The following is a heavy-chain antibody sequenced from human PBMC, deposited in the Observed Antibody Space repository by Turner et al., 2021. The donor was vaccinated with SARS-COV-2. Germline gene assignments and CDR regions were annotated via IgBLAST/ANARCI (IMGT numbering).Heavy chain of an antibody. Sequence: EVQLVESGGGLIQPGGSLRLSCAASGFTVSSNYVSWVRQAPGKGLEWVSVIYSGGSTYYADSGKGRFTISRDNSKNTLYLQMNSLRAEDTAVYYCARDLMEVGGMDVWGQGTTVTVSS. CDR3: ARDLMEVGGMDV. CDR1: GFTVSSNY. J-gene: IGHJ6*02. CDR2: IYSGGST. V-gene: IGHV3-53*01. D-gene: IGHD3-3*01.